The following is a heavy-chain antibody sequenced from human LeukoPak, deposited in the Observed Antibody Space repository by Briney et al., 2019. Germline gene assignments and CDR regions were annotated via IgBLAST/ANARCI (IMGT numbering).Heavy chain of an antibody. V-gene: IGHV1-18*01. CDR3: ARLDEYYDSSGYFDY. CDR1: GYTFTSYG. D-gene: IGHD3-22*01. J-gene: IGHJ4*02. CDR2: ISAYNGNT. Sequence: ASVKVSCKASGYTFTSYGISWVRQAPGQGLEWMGWISAYNGNTNYAQKLQGRVTMTTDTSTSTAYMELRSLRSDDTAVYYCARLDEYYDSSGYFDYWGQETLVTVSS.